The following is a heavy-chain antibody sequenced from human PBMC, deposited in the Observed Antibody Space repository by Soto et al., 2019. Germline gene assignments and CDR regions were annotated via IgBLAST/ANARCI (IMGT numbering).Heavy chain of an antibody. CDR3: FGVPVAGRDQDY. V-gene: IGHV3-30*03. J-gene: IGHJ4*02. CDR2: ISYDGSKK. Sequence: QVPLVESGGGVVQPGRSLRLSCAASGFIFSDYGMHWVRQAPGKGLEWVAIISYDGSKKHYADSVKGRFTISRDNSKKTLYLQMNTLRAEDTAMYYCFGVPVAGRDQDYWGQGTLVTVSS. D-gene: IGHD6-19*01. CDR1: GFIFSDYG.